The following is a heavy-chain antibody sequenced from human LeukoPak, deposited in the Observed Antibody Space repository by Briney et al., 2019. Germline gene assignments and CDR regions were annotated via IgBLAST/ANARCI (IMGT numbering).Heavy chain of an antibody. J-gene: IGHJ4*02. CDR2: ISGRSSTI. V-gene: IGHV3-48*01. CDR1: AFTFSDYS. Sequence: GGSLRLSCAASAFTFSDYSMNWVRQAPGKGLEWISYISGRSSTIYYADSVRGRFTISRDNAKNSMYLQMNSLRAEDTVVYYCARDRLTSGSYFFDYWGQGTLVTVSS. D-gene: IGHD1-26*01. CDR3: ARDRLTSGSYFFDY.